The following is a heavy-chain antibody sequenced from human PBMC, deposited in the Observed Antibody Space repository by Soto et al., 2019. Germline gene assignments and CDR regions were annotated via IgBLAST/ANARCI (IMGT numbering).Heavy chain of an antibody. Sequence: PGGSLRLSCAASGFTFSGSAMHWVRQASGKGLEWVGRIRSKANSYATAYAASVKGRFTISRDDSKNTEYLQMNSLKTEDTAVYYCTWCISTSCYRRREALDAFDIWGQGTMVTVSS. CDR3: TWCISTSCYRRREALDAFDI. J-gene: IGHJ3*02. V-gene: IGHV3-73*01. CDR2: IRSKANSYAT. D-gene: IGHD2-2*01. CDR1: GFTFSGSA.